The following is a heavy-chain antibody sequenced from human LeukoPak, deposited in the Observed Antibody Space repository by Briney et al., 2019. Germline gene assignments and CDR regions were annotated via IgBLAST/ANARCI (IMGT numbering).Heavy chain of an antibody. CDR3: ARATITGTSPLDY. Sequence: SETLSLTCTVSGGSISSYYWSWIRQPPGKGLEWIGYIYYSGSTNYNPSLKSRVTISVDTSKNQFSLKLSSVTAADTAVYYCARATITGTSPLDYWGQGTLVTVSS. CDR1: GGSISSYY. V-gene: IGHV4-59*01. D-gene: IGHD1-7*01. J-gene: IGHJ4*02. CDR2: IYYSGST.